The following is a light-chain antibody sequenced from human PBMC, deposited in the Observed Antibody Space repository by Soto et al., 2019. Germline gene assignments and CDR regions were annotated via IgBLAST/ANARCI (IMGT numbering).Light chain of an antibody. CDR2: DAS. CDR1: QSVSSY. CDR3: QQRSSWPRT. Sequence: EIVLTQSPATLSLSPGERATLSCRASQSVSSYIACYQQKPGQVTRLVIYDASNRATGIPGRFSGSGSGTDFTLTISSLEPEDFGVYYCQQRSSWPRTFGQGTKVEIK. V-gene: IGKV3-11*01. J-gene: IGKJ1*01.